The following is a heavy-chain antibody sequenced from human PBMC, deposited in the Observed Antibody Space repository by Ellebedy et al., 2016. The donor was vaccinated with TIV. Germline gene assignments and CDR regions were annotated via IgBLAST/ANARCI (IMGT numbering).Heavy chain of an antibody. CDR1: GFAFSRYW. J-gene: IGHJ4*02. V-gene: IGHV3-74*01. CDR2: INDIGTAT. D-gene: IGHD3-3*01. CDR3: ASDAGGGVVTDD. Sequence: PGGSLRLSCTASGFAFSRYWMHWVRQVPGKGLEWVGRINDIGTATRYADSVKGRFTISRANAKNTRYLNMNGLRFDDTAVYYCASDAGGGVVTDDWGQGTLVTVSS.